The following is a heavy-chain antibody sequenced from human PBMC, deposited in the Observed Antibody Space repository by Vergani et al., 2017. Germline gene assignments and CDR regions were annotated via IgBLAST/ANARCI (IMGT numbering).Heavy chain of an antibody. J-gene: IGHJ5*02. D-gene: IGHD4-17*01. CDR2: IKQDGSEK. CDR1: GFTFSSYW. Sequence: EVQLVESGGGLVQPGGSLRLSCAASGFTFSSYWMSWVRQAPGKGLEWVANIKQDGSEKYYVDSVKGRFTISRDNAKNSLYLQMNSLRAGDTAVYYCARDSATPNYGDYDWFDPWGQGTLVTVSS. V-gene: IGHV3-7*01. CDR3: ARDSATPNYGDYDWFDP.